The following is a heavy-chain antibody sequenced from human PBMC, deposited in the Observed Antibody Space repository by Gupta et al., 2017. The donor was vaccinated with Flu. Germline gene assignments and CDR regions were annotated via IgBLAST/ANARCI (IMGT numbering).Heavy chain of an antibody. CDR2: ITGRGGAT. J-gene: IGHJ5*01. Sequence: GGSLRLSCASSGSTFDNYAMTWVRQAPGKGLEWVSGITGRGGATYYADPVKGRFTISRDNSNNTLYLQMNSLRGEDTAVYYCAKDGSVAGTGKYNWFDSWGQGALVTVSS. CDR1: GSTFDNYA. CDR3: AKDGSVAGTGKYNWFDS. V-gene: IGHV3-23*01. D-gene: IGHD6-19*01.